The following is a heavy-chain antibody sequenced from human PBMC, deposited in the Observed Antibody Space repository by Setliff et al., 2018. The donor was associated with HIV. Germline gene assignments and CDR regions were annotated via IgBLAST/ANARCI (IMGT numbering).Heavy chain of an antibody. V-gene: IGHV3-23*01. CDR2: ITGGGAT. CDR1: AFAFSTHI. D-gene: IGHD4-17*01. Sequence: PGESLKISCAPSAFAFSTHIIHWVRQAPGKGLEWVSSITGGGATQYADFVKGRFTISRDVSKNTVFLQMNSLRVDDTAVYYCAKDNSEHWPTGRLDYWGQGTLVTVSS. CDR3: AKDNSEHWPTGRLDY. J-gene: IGHJ4*02.